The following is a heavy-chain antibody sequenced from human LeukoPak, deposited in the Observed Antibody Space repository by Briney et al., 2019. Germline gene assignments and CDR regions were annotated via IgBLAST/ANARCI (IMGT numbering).Heavy chain of an antibody. CDR2: MYAARAT. Sequence: GGSLRLSCAVSGVIVRRNFMRWVRQAPAKGLQWVALMYAARATHYSVSVRCRFPISRDSSNPTLSLQINSLRAEDTAVYYCARGSGSGWPLARWGQASLVTVSS. D-gene: IGHD6-19*01. CDR3: ARGSGSGWPLAR. V-gene: IGHV3-53*01. CDR1: GVIVRRNF. J-gene: IGHJ4*02.